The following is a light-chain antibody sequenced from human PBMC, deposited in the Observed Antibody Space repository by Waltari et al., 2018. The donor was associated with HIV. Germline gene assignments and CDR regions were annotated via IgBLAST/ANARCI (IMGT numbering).Light chain of an antibody. CDR3: QLYDNLPIT. CDR2: DAS. CDR1: QGISNY. Sequence: DIQMTQSSSSLSASVGVRVTITCQASQGISNYLNWYHQKPGKAPELLIYDASNLETGVPSRFSGSGSTTDFTFTISSLQPEDIATYYYQLYDNLPITFGQGKRLETK. J-gene: IGKJ5*01. V-gene: IGKV1-33*01.